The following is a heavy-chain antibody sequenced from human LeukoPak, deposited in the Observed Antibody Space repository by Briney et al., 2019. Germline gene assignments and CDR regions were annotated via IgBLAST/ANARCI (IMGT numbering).Heavy chain of an antibody. D-gene: IGHD3-3*01. J-gene: IGHJ5*02. V-gene: IGHV4-30-2*01. CDR2: IYHSGST. CDR3: ARAQLIGDFWSGPLDWFDP. CDR1: GGSISSGGYY. Sequence: PSETLSLTCTVSGGSISSGGYYWSWIRQPPGKGLEWIGYIYHSGSTYYNPSLKSRVTISVDRSKNQFSLKLSSVTAADTAVYYCARAQLIGDFWSGPLDWFDPWGQGTLVTVSS.